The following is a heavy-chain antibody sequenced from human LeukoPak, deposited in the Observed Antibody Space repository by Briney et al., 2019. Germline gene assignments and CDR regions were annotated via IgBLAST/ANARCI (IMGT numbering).Heavy chain of an antibody. CDR2: IYTSGST. CDR1: GGSISSYY. D-gene: IGHD1-26*01. Sequence: SETLSLTCTVSGGSISSYYWSRIRQPAGKGLERIGRIYTSGSTNYNPSLKSRVTMSVDTSKNQFSLKLSSVTAADTAVYYCARDFYSGSYYFDYWGQGTLVTVSS. V-gene: IGHV4-4*07. CDR3: ARDFYSGSYYFDY. J-gene: IGHJ4*02.